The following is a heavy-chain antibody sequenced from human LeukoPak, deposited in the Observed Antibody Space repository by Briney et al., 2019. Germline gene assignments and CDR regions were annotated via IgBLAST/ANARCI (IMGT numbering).Heavy chain of an antibody. D-gene: IGHD2-21*01. CDR2: IVVGSGNT. CDR3: AADDQQLLM. J-gene: IGHJ4*02. CDR1: GFTFSSSA. V-gene: IGHV1-58*01. Sequence: GAAVKVSCKASGFTFSSSAVQGVRQARGQRLELIGWIVVGSGNTNYAQKFQDRVTITRDMSTGTTFMELSSLRSEDTAVYYCAADDQQLLMWGQGTLVTVS.